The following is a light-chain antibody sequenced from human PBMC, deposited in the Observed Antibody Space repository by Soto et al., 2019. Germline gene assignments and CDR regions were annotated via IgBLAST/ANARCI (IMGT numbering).Light chain of an antibody. Sequence: DIRLTQSPSSLSASVGDRVTITCQASHDIANYLNWYQQKPGKPPKLLIYGASNLETGVPSRFSGSGSGTDFTFTISTLQPEDFATYYCQEYDNPPPLTFGGGTKVE. V-gene: IGKV1-33*01. CDR3: QEYDNPPPLT. J-gene: IGKJ4*01. CDR2: GAS. CDR1: HDIANY.